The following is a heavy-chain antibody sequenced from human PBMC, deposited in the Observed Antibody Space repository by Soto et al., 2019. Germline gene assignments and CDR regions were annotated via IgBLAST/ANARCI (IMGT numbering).Heavy chain of an antibody. CDR3: AKEVDDYYDGSHNLDC. Sequence: GSLRLSCAASGFTFSNYAMNWVRQAPGKGLEWVSTIHRSGRSTYYADSVKGRFTISRDNSKNTLYLQMNSLRAEDTAVYFCAKEVDDYYDGSHNLDCWGRGTLVTVSS. V-gene: IGHV3-23*01. CDR1: GFTFSNYA. J-gene: IGHJ4*02. CDR2: IHRSGRST. D-gene: IGHD3-22*01.